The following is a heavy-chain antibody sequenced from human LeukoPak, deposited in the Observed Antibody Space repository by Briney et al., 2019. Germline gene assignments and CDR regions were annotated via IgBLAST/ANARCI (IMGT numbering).Heavy chain of an antibody. Sequence: GESLKISCKASGYSFTNYWIGWVRQMPGKGLEWMGIIYPDDSDTRYSPSFQGQVTVSADKSISTAYLQWSSLKASDTAVYYCARTPYSGTYTNFDFWGQGTLVTVSS. V-gene: IGHV5-51*01. D-gene: IGHD1-26*01. CDR2: IYPDDSDT. CDR3: ARTPYSGTYTNFDF. J-gene: IGHJ4*02. CDR1: GYSFTNYW.